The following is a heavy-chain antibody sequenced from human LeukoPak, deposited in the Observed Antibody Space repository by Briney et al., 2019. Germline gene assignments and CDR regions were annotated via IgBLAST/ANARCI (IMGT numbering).Heavy chain of an antibody. CDR1: GFTFSSYA. CDR2: ISYDGSNK. CDR3: AKNIASSSWSLDYYYYYMDV. Sequence: PGGSLRLSCAASGFTFSSYAMHWVRQAPGKGLEWVAVISYDGSNKYYADSVKGRLTISRDNSKNTLYLQMNSLRAEDTAVYYCAKNIASSSWSLDYYYYYMDVWGKGTTVTVSS. V-gene: IGHV3-30*07. J-gene: IGHJ6*03. D-gene: IGHD6-13*01.